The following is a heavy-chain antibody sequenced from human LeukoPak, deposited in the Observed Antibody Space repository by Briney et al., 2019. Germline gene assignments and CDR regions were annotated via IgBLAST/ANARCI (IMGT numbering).Heavy chain of an antibody. J-gene: IGHJ4*02. CDR1: GGSISSYY. D-gene: IGHD6-13*01. CDR2: IYYSGST. Sequence: PSETLSLTCTVSGGSISSYYWSWLRQPPGKGLEWIGYIYYSGSTNYNPSLKSRVTISVDTSKNQFSLKLSSVTAADTAVYYCARVERIAAAGYYFDYWGQGTLVTVSS. CDR3: ARVERIAAAGYYFDY. V-gene: IGHV4-59*01.